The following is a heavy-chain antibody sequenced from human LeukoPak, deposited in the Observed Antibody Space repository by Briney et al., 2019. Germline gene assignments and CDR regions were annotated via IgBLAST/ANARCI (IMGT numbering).Heavy chain of an antibody. CDR2: IKAGNGDT. CDR1: GYIFTKYV. V-gene: IGHV1-3*01. CDR3: ARAGSYYYGPGWFDP. D-gene: IGHD3-10*01. Sequence: ASVKVSCKASGYIFTKYVVHWVRQAPGQRPEWMGWIKAGNGDTKYSQNFQDRLTITRDTSASTVYMELSSLRSEDTAVYYCARAGSYYYGPGWFDPWGQGTLVTVSS. J-gene: IGHJ5*02.